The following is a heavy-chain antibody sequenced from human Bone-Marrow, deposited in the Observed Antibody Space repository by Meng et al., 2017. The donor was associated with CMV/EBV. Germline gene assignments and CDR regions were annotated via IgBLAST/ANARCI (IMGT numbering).Heavy chain of an antibody. V-gene: IGHV4-59*12. Sequence: SETLSLTCTVSGGSISSYYWSWILQPPGKGLEWMGYIYYSGSTNYNPSLKSRLNISVDTSKKQFSLTLSSVTAADTAVYYCARDLWGIANRTATNYYGYGMGVWGQGTTVTVSS. CDR1: GGSISSYY. D-gene: IGHD6-13*01. CDR3: ARDLWGIANRTATNYYGYGMGV. CDR2: IYYSGST. J-gene: IGHJ6*02.